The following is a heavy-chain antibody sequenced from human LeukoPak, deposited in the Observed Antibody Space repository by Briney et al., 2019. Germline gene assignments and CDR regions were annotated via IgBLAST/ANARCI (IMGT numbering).Heavy chain of an antibody. Sequence: GSLRLSCAASGFTFSSYWMHWVRQAPGKGLVWVSAISNGGSTTAYADSVKGRFTISRDNAKNTLYLQMNSLRAEDTAVYYCARRAPTRYFDYWGQGTLVTVSS. CDR2: ISNGGSTT. V-gene: IGHV3-74*01. J-gene: IGHJ4*02. CDR1: GFTFSSYW. D-gene: IGHD5-24*01. CDR3: ARRAPTRYFDY.